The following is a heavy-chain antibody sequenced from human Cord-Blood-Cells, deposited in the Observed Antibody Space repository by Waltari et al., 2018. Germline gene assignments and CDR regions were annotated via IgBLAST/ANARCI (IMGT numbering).Heavy chain of an antibody. D-gene: IGHD1-26*01. CDR3: AISGDSGSYYFDY. V-gene: IGHV3-21*01. J-gene: IGHJ4*02. Sequence: EVQLVESGGGLVKPGGSLRLSCAASGFPFSSYSMNWVRQAPGKGLEWVSSISSSSYIYYADSVKGRFTISRDNAKNSLYLQMNSLRAEDTAVYYCAISGDSGSYYFDYWGQGTLVTVSS. CDR1: GFPFSSYS. CDR2: ISSSSYI.